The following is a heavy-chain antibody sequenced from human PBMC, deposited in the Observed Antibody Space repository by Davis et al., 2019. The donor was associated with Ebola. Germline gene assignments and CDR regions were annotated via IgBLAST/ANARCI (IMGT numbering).Heavy chain of an antibody. CDR3: ARERPSPGLWFREFLDY. CDR2: ITGSDGST. J-gene: IGHJ4*02. V-gene: IGHV3-23*01. CDR1: GFTFTNAW. D-gene: IGHD3-10*01. Sequence: GESLKISCAASGFTFTNAWMNWVRQAPGKGLEWVSGITGSDGSTYCADSVKGRFTISRDNSKNTLYLQMNSLRAEDTAVYYCARERPSPGLWFREFLDYWGQGTLVTVSS.